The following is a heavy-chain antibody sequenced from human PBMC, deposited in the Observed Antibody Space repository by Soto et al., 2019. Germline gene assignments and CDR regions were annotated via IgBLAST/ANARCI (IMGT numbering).Heavy chain of an antibody. D-gene: IGHD3-16*01. CDR1: GFTVSTKY. J-gene: IGHJ4*02. CDR3: ARDPWAADY. CDR2: ICSGGST. Sequence: EVQLVESGGGLVQPGGSLRLSCAASGFTVSTKYMSWVRKAPGKGLEWVSVICSGGSTFYADSVTGRFTISRDNSKNTVNLQMNSLRDEDTAVYYCARDPWAADYWGQGTLVTVSS. V-gene: IGHV3-66*01.